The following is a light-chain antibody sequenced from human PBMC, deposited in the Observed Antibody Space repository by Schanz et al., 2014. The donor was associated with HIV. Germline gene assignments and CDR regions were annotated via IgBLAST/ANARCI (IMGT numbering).Light chain of an antibody. V-gene: IGKV3-11*01. Sequence: EIVLTQSPATLSLSPGERATLSCRASRSVGNFFAWYQQKPGQAPRLLIFDASKRAPGIPARFSGSGSETDFTLTISRLEPEDFATFFCQQTYNVPRTFGQGTRVEV. CDR3: QQTYNVPRT. J-gene: IGKJ1*01. CDR1: RSVGNF. CDR2: DAS.